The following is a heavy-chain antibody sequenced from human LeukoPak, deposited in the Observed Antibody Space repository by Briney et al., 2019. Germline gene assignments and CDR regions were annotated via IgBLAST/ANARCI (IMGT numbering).Heavy chain of an antibody. D-gene: IGHD6-6*01. V-gene: IGHV4-59*01. CDR3: ARYGSSHWFDP. CDR2: IRYSGST. J-gene: IGHJ5*02. CDR1: GGSISSYD. Sequence: PSETLSLTCTVSGGSISSYDWSWIRQPPGKGLEWIGFIRYSGSTNYNPSLKSRVTISVDTSKNQFSLRLTSVTAADTAVYYCARYGSSHWFDPSGQGTLVTVSS.